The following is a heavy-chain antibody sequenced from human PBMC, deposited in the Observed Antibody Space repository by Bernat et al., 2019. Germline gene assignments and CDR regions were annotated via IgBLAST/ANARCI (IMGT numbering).Heavy chain of an antibody. J-gene: IGHJ4*02. Sequence: EVQLLESGGGLVQPGGSLRLSCAASGFTFSTYAMSWVRQSPGKGLDWVSTILGSGGATYYANSVKGRFTISSDNSKNTLYLQMNSLGAEDTGVYYCAKVKLATSSWYGSDYWGRGTLVTVSS. CDR1: GFTFSTYA. D-gene: IGHD6-13*01. CDR3: AKVKLATSSWYGSDY. CDR2: ILGSGGAT. V-gene: IGHV3-23*01.